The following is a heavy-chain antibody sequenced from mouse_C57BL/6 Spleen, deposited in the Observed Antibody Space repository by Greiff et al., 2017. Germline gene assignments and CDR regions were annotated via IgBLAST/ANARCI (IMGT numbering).Heavy chain of an antibody. D-gene: IGHD2-3*01. V-gene: IGHV1-55*01. Sequence: QVQLQQPGAGFVKPGASLKMSCTASGYTFTSYWITWVQQTPGKGLEWFGDIYPGSGSPYYNEKFKSKATLTVDTSYITAYMQLSSLTSEDSAVYYCARYDGLMDYWGKGTSVTVSS. J-gene: IGHJ4*01. CDR1: GYTFTSYW. CDR2: IYPGSGSP. CDR3: ARYDGLMDY.